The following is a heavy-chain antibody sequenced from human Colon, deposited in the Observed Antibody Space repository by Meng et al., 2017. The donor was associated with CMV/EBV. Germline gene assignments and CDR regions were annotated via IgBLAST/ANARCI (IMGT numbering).Heavy chain of an antibody. CDR2: LSNSGST. CDR3: ARHLIAHCTSTSCSSGMDV. J-gene: IGHJ6*02. CDR1: GGSISSYY. D-gene: IGHD2-2*01. Sequence: SETLSLTCTVSGGSISSYYWSWIRQSPVRGLEWFGYLSNSGSTNYNPSLKSRVTISVDTSKNQFSLKLSSVTAADTAVYYCARHLIAHCTSTSCSSGMDVWGQGTTVTV. V-gene: IGHV4-59*01.